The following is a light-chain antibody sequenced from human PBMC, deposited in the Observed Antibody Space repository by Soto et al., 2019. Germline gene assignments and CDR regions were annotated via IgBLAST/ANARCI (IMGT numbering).Light chain of an antibody. CDR2: DAS. V-gene: IGKV3-20*01. CDR3: QQYAYSPRT. Sequence: EFVLTQSPGTLSLSPGERATLSCRASQSVGSNYLAWFQQKAGQAPRLLIYDASTRATGIPDRFSGSGSGTDFTLTINRLEPEDFAVYYCQQYAYSPRTFGQGTKVEIK. J-gene: IGKJ1*01. CDR1: QSVGSNY.